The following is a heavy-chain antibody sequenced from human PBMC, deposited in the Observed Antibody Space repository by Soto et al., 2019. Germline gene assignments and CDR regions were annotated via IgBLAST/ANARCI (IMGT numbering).Heavy chain of an antibody. CDR1: GYTFTSYG. V-gene: IGHV1-18*01. D-gene: IGHD1-26*01. CDR2: ISAYSGNT. CDR3: ARGEMFFDS. J-gene: IGHJ4*02. Sequence: QVQLVQSGAEVKKPGASVKVPCKASGYTFTSYGISWVRQAPGQGLEWMGWISAYSGNTKYAQKFXGRVTMTTDISTSTAYMELRSLRSDATAVYYCARGEMFFDSWGQGTLVTVSS.